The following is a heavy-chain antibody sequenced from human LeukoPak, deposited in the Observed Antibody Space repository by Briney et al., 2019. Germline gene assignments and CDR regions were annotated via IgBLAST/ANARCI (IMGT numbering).Heavy chain of an antibody. Sequence: KPSETLSLTCTVSGYSITSGYFWGWIRQPPGKGLEWIGNIYHTWSTWYSPSLKSRVTISVDTSKNQFSLKLSSVTAADTAVYYCARADGGSLLGFDYRGQGTLVTVSS. V-gene: IGHV4-38-2*02. CDR1: GYSITSGYF. CDR2: IYHTWST. CDR3: ARADGGSLLGFDY. J-gene: IGHJ4*02. D-gene: IGHD1-26*01.